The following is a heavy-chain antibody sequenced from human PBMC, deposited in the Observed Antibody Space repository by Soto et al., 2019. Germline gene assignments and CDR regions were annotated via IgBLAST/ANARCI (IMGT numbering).Heavy chain of an antibody. Sequence: QVQLVQSGDEVKKPGSSVKVSCKASGGTFSSYAISCVRQAPGQGLEWMGGIIPIFGTANYAQTFQGRVTITADESPSTAYMELSSLRSEDTAVYYCARDRTRVTMTPLYYFDYWGQGTLVTVSS. CDR2: IIPIFGTA. CDR3: ARDRTRVTMTPLYYFDY. CDR1: GGTFSSYA. V-gene: IGHV1-69*01. D-gene: IGHD3-22*01. J-gene: IGHJ4*02.